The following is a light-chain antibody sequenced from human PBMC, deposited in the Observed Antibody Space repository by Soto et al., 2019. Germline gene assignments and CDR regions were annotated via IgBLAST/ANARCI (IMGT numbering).Light chain of an antibody. CDR1: SSDVGTYNL. V-gene: IGLV2-23*01. CDR3: CSYAGRSTSFWV. Sequence: QSVLTQPASVSGSPGQSITISCTGTSSDVGTYNLVSWYQHHPGTAPKLMIYEGGKRPSGVSNRFSGSKSGNTASVTISGLQAEDEADYYCCSYAGRSTSFWVFGGGTKLTVL. J-gene: IGLJ3*02. CDR2: EGG.